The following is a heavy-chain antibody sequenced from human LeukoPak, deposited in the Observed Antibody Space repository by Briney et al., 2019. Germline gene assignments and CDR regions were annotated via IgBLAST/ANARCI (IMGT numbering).Heavy chain of an antibody. D-gene: IGHD3-22*01. Sequence: SETLSLTCAVYGGSFSGYYWSWIRQPPGKGLEWIGEINHSGSTNYNPSLKSRVTISVDTSKNQFSLKLSSVTAADTAVYYCARVRGHYYDSSGYYNWFDPWGQGTLVTVSS. J-gene: IGHJ5*02. CDR1: GGSFSGYY. CDR2: INHSGST. CDR3: ARVRGHYYDSSGYYNWFDP. V-gene: IGHV4-34*01.